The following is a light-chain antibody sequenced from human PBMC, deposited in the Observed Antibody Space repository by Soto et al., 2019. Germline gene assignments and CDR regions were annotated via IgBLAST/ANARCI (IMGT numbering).Light chain of an antibody. CDR3: QQYNSYRFT. J-gene: IGKJ4*01. Sequence: DIQMTQSPSTLSASVGDRVTITCRASQSISSWLAWYQQKPGKAPKLLIYDASSLESGVPSRFSGSGSGTEFPLTISSLQPDDFATYYCQQYNSYRFTFGGGTKVEIK. CDR2: DAS. V-gene: IGKV1-5*01. CDR1: QSISSW.